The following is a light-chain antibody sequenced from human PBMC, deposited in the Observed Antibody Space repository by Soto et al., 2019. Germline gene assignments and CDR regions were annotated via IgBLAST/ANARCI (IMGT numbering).Light chain of an antibody. CDR3: CSYAGSSTFV. CDR1: SNEVGSYNL. V-gene: IGLV2-23*02. CDR2: EVS. Sequence: QSVLTQPASVSGSPGQSTTISCTGNSNEVGSYNLVSWYQQHPGKAPKLMIYEVSKRPSGVSNRFSGSKSGNTASLTISGLQAEDEADYYCCSYAGSSTFVFGTGTKVTVL. J-gene: IGLJ1*01.